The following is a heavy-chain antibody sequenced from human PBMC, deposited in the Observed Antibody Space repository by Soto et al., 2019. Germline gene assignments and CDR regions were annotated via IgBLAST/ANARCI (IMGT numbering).Heavy chain of an antibody. D-gene: IGHD7-27*01. J-gene: IGHJ4*02. V-gene: IGHV1-46*01. Sequence: QVQLVQSGAEVTNPGASVKLSCKASGYTFTSFYLHWVRQAPGQGLEWLAIINPNGGSTNYAPNLQGRVTLTRDTSTNTVYIELSSLGSEDTAVYYCARGLTSGDYWGQGTLVTVSS. CDR3: ARGLTSGDY. CDR1: GYTFTSFY. CDR2: INPNGGST.